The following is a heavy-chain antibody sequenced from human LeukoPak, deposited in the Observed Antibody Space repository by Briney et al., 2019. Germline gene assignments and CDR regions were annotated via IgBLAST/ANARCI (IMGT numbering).Heavy chain of an antibody. V-gene: IGHV3-11*04. J-gene: IGHJ4*02. CDR1: GFTFSDYY. CDR2: ISSSGSTT. CDR3: AKDLGIQLWLRPFDY. Sequence: PGGSLRLSCAASGFTFSDYYMSWIRQAPGKGLEWVSYISSSGSTTYYADSVKGRFTISRDNAKNSLYLQMNSLRAEDTAVYYCAKDLGIQLWLRPFDYWGQGTLVTVSS. D-gene: IGHD5-18*01.